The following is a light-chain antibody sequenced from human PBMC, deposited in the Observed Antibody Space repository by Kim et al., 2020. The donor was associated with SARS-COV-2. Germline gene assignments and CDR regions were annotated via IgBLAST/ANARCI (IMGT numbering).Light chain of an antibody. J-gene: IGKJ4*01. V-gene: IGKV3-11*01. Sequence: WSPGEVATLSCTARQSVSSHLAWYQQKPGQGPRLLIYDASKRATGIPARFSGSGSGTDFTLTISSLEPEDFAVYYCQQRTSWPLTFGGGTKVDIK. CDR3: QQRTSWPLT. CDR1: QSVSSH. CDR2: DAS.